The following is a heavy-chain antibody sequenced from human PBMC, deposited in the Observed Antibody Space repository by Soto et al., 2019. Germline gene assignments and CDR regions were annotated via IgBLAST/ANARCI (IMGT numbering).Heavy chain of an antibody. J-gene: IGHJ6*02. CDR3: ARQARPPYSYGPLYYYYGMDV. V-gene: IGHV4-59*08. CDR1: GGSISDYC. D-gene: IGHD5-18*01. CDR2: IYYNGSP. Sequence: QVLLQESGPGLVKPSETLSLTCTVSGGSISDYCWTWIRQIPGKGLEWIGFIYYNGSPNYNPSLKSRVTISVDTSKNQFSLNLTSVTAADTAMYYCARQARPPYSYGPLYYYYGMDVWGQGTKVTV.